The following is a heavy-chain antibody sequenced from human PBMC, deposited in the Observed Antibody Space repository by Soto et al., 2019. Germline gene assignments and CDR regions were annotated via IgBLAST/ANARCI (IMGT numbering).Heavy chain of an antibody. V-gene: IGHV1-18*01. CDR2: ISAYNGNT. CDR1: GYTFTSYG. J-gene: IGHJ4*02. D-gene: IGHD2-15*01. Sequence: ASAKVSCKASGYTFTSYGISWVRQAPGQGLEWMGWISAYNGNTNYAQKLQGRVTMTTDTSTSTAYMELRSLRSDDTAVYYCARAGGYCSGGSCYKYYFDYWGQGTLVTVSS. CDR3: ARAGGYCSGGSCYKYYFDY.